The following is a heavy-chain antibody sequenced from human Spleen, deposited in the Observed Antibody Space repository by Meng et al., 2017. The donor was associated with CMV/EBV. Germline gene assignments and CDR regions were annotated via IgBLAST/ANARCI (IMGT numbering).Heavy chain of an antibody. J-gene: IGHJ4*02. CDR2: VYYSGST. Sequence: GSLRLSCTVSGGSISGYYWSWIRQPPGKGLEWIGNVYYSGSTTYNPSLKNRLSISVDTSMNQFSLRLSSVTAADTAVYYCAGVGAYWREDFWGQGTLVTVSS. V-gene: IGHV4-59*01. CDR1: GGSISGYY. CDR3: AGVGAYWREDF. D-gene: IGHD1-1*01.